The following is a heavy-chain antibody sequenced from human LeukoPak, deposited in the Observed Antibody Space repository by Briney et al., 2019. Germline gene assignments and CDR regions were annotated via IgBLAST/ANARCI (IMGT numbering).Heavy chain of an antibody. CDR2: TYYRSKWFN. J-gene: IGHJ3*02. CDR3: ASHVFDI. CDR1: GDSVSSNSAA. V-gene: IGHV6-1*01. Sequence: SQTLSLTCAISGDSVSSNSAAWNWIRQSPSRGLEWLGRTYYRSKWFNDYAESVKSRITINSDTSKNQLSLQLNSVTPEDSAVYYCASHVFDIWGRGTMVTASS.